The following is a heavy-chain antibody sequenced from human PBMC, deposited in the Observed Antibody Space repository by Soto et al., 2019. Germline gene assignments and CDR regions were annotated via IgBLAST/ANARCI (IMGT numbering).Heavy chain of an antibody. CDR2: IYYSGST. CDR3: ARNLWTTVPTSSYFAY. J-gene: IGHJ4*02. V-gene: IGHV4-39*01. CDR1: GGSISSSSYY. D-gene: IGHD4-17*01. Sequence: PSETLSLTCTVSGGSISSSSYYWGWIRQPPGKGLEWIGSIYYSGSTYYNPSLKSRVTISVDTSKNQFSLKLSSVTAADTAVYYCARNLWTTVPTSSYFAYWGQGTLVTVSS.